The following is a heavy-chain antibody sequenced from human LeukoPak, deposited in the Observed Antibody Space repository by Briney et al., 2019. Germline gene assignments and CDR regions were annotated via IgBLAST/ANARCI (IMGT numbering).Heavy chain of an antibody. CDR2: IYYSGST. J-gene: IGHJ4*02. CDR3: ARGPIAVAAYYFDY. V-gene: IGHV4-39*01. D-gene: IGHD6-19*01. CDR1: GGSISSSSYY. Sequence: SETLSLTCTVSGGSISSSSYYWGWIRQPPGKGLEWLGSIYYSGSTYYNPSLKSRVTISVDTSKNQFSLKLSSVTAADTAVYYCARGPIAVAAYYFDYWGQGTLVTVSS.